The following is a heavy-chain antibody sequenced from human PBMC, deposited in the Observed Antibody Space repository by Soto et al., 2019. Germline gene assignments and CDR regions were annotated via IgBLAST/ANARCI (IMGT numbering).Heavy chain of an antibody. D-gene: IGHD2-8*01. CDR1: GYTFTSYG. J-gene: IGHJ4*02. CDR2: ISTFNSHT. V-gene: IGHV1-18*01. CDR3: AWGPLDYPIPDFDY. Sequence: QVQLLQSGAEVKKPGASVKVSCKASGYTFTSYGISWVRQAPGQGLEWMGWISTFNSHTDYAQKVQGRVAMTTDSXXGTAYMELRSLRSDDTAVYYCAWGPLDYPIPDFDYWGQGALVTVSS.